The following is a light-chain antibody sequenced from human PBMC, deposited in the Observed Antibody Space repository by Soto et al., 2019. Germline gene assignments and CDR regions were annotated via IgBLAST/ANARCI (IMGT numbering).Light chain of an antibody. J-gene: IGLJ1*01. CDR1: NSRSGSNY. CDR3: AKWDDSLRVYV. Sequence: QSVRPQPPSASGTPGQRVTISCSTSNSRSGSNYVYWYQQLPGTAPKLLIYRNDQRPSGVPDRFSGSKSGTSASLAISGLRSEDEADYYCAKWDDSLRVYVFGTGTKSPS. V-gene: IGLV1-47*01. CDR2: RND.